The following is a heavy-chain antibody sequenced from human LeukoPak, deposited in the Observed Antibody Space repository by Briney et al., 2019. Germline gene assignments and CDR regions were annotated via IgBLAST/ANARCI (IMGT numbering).Heavy chain of an antibody. CDR1: GFTFDDYA. CDR2: ISWNSGSI. J-gene: IGHJ6*02. V-gene: IGHV3-9*01. Sequence: GRSLRLSCAASGFTFDDYAMHWVRQAPGKGLEWVSGISWNSGSICYADSVKGRFTISRDNAKNSLYLQMNSLRAEDTALYYCAKDIYGSGSFYYYGMDVWGQGTTVTVSS. CDR3: AKDIYGSGSFYYYGMDV. D-gene: IGHD3-10*01.